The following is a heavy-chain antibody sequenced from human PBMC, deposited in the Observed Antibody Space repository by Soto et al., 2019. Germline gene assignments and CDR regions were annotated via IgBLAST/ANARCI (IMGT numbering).Heavy chain of an antibody. CDR1: GYTFTSYG. D-gene: IGHD5-12*01. Sequence: QVQLVQSGAEVKKPGASVKVSCKASGYTFTSYGISWVRQAPGQGLEWMGWISAYNGNTNYAQKLHGIVTMTTDTATSTAYMELRSLRSDDTAVYYSGGDNGYESDYWGTGTLVSVSP. V-gene: IGHV1-18*01. CDR2: ISAYNGNT. CDR3: GGDNGYESDY. J-gene: IGHJ4*02.